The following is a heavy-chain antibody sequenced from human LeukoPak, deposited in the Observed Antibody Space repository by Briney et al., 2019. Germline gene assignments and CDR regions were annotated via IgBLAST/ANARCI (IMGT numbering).Heavy chain of an antibody. J-gene: IGHJ1*01. CDR3: ARGPYYDSSEGYFQH. V-gene: IGHV4-39*07. CDR2: IYYSGST. Sequence: SETLSLTCTVSGGSISSSSYYWGWIRQPPGKGLEWIGSIYYSGSTYYNPSLKSRVTISVDTSKNQFSLKLSSVTAADTAVYYCARGPYYDSSEGYFQHWGQGTLVTVSS. CDR1: GGSISSSSYY. D-gene: IGHD3-22*01.